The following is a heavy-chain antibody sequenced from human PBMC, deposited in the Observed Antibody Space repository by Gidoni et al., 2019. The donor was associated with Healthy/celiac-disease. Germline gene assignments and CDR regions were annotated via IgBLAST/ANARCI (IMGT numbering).Heavy chain of an antibody. D-gene: IGHD3-10*01. V-gene: IGHV1-2*02. Sequence: QVQLVQSGAEVKKPGASVKVSCKASGYTFTGYYMPWVRQGPGQGLEWMGWINPNSGGTNYAQKFQGRVTMTRDTSISTAYMELSRLRSDDTAVYYCARPSGHFPYWYFDLWGRGTLVTVSS. CDR1: GYTFTGYY. CDR2: INPNSGGT. J-gene: IGHJ2*01. CDR3: ARPSGHFPYWYFDL.